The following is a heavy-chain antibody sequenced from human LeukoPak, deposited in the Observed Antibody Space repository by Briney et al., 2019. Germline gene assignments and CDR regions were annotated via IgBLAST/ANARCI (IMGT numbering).Heavy chain of an antibody. D-gene: IGHD3-10*01. CDR3: ARVVPPGRVLWFGEFGPSWYMDV. Sequence: PGGSLRLSCAASGFTFSSYSMNWVRQAPGKGLEWVSSISSSSSYIYYADSVKGRFTISRDNAKNSLYLQMNSLRAEDTAVYYCARVVPPGRVLWFGEFGPSWYMDVWGKGTTVTISS. J-gene: IGHJ6*03. CDR2: ISSSSSYI. V-gene: IGHV3-21*01. CDR1: GFTFSSYS.